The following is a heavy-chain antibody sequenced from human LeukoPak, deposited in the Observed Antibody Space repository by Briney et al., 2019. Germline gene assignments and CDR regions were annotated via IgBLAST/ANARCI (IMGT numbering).Heavy chain of an antibody. CDR2: INHSGST. Sequence: PSETLSLTCAVSGGSISSSNWWSWVRQPPGKGLEWIGEINHSGSTNYNPSLKSRVTISVDTSKNQFSLKLSSVTAADTAVYYCARGYGDYRLDFWGQGTLVTVSS. J-gene: IGHJ4*02. V-gene: IGHV4-4*02. D-gene: IGHD4-17*01. CDR1: GGSISSSNW. CDR3: ARGYGDYRLDF.